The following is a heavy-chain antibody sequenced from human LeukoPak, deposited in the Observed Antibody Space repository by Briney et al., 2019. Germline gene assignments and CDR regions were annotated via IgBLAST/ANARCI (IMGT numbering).Heavy chain of an antibody. CDR1: GFTFSSYA. D-gene: IGHD3-10*01. Sequence: GRSLRLSCAASGFTFSSYAMHWVRQAPGKGLEWVAVISYDGSNKYYADSVKGRFTISRDNSKNTLYLQMNSLRAEDTAVYYCARESYYGSGRGRFDPWGQGTLVTVSS. CDR2: ISYDGSNK. V-gene: IGHV3-30-3*01. J-gene: IGHJ5*02. CDR3: ARESYYGSGRGRFDP.